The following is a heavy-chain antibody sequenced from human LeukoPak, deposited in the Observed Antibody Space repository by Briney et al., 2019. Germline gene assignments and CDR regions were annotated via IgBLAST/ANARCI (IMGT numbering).Heavy chain of an antibody. J-gene: IGHJ4*02. CDR3: ARDSMGSYEFDY. CDR1: GGSISSSSYY. CDR2: IDYSGNT. Sequence: PSETLSLTCTVSGGSISSSSYYWGWIRQPPGKGLEWIGNIDYSGNTYYNPSLKSRVTISVDTSKNQFSLKLSSVTAADTAVYYCARDSMGSYEFDYWGQGTLVTVSS. V-gene: IGHV4-39*02. D-gene: IGHD1-26*01.